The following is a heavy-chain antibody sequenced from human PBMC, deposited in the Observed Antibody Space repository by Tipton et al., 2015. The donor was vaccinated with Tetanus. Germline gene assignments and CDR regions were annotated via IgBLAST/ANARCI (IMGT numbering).Heavy chain of an antibody. CDR3: ASGSALDY. J-gene: IGHJ4*02. CDR2: ISSTSAYI. V-gene: IGHV3-21*01. CDR1: GFSLSSYT. Sequence: SLRLSCAVSGFSLSSYTMNWVRPAPGKGLEWVSSISSTSAYIYYADSLKGRFTISRDNAKNSLYLQMNSLRVEDTAVYYCASGSALDYWGQGSLVTVSS. D-gene: IGHD6-25*01.